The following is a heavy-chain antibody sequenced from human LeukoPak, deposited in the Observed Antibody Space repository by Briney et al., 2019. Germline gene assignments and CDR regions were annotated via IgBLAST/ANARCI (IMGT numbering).Heavy chain of an antibody. J-gene: IGHJ5*02. Sequence: SETLSLTCTVSGGSISSGDYYWSWIRQPPGKGLEWIGYIYYSGSTYYNPSLKSRVTISVDTSKNQFPLKLSSVTAADTAVYYCARSIDGYSSSWYSRGWFDPWGQGTLVTVSS. CDR3: ARSIDGYSSSWYSRGWFDP. CDR1: GGSISSGDYY. CDR2: IYYSGST. V-gene: IGHV4-30-4*01. D-gene: IGHD6-13*01.